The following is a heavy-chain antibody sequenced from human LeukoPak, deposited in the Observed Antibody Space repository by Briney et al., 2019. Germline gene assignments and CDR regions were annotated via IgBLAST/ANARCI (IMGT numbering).Heavy chain of an antibody. CDR1: GGTFSSYA. V-gene: IGHV1-69*01. CDR3: ARGPYSYDPPFDY. Sequence: GASVKVSCKASGGTFSSYAISWVRQAPGQGLEWMGGIIPIFGTANYAQKFQGRVTITADESTSTAYMELSSLRSEDTAVYYCARGPYSYDPPFDYWGQGTLVTVSS. J-gene: IGHJ4*02. CDR2: IIPIFGTA. D-gene: IGHD5-18*01.